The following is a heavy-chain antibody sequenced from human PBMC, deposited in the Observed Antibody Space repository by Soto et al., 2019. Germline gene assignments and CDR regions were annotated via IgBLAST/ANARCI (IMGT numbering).Heavy chain of an antibody. CDR1: GFTFRSYA. CDR3: ARVIHYYGSGSYYFAAYGMDV. CDR2: ISYDGSNK. Sequence: QVQLVESGGGVFQPGRSLRLSCAASGFTFRSYAMHWVRQAPGKGLEWVAVISYDGSNKYYADSVKGRFTISRDNSKNTLYLQMNSLRAEDTAVYYCARVIHYYGSGSYYFAAYGMDVWGQGTTVTVSS. D-gene: IGHD3-10*01. J-gene: IGHJ6*02. V-gene: IGHV3-30-3*01.